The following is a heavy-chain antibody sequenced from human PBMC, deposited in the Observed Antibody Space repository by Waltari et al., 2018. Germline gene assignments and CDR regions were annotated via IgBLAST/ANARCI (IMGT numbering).Heavy chain of an antibody. D-gene: IGHD1-26*01. V-gene: IGHV4-39*07. Sequence: QVQLQESGPGLVKPSETLSLSCTVSGASISTSPYYWGWIRQTPGKGLEWIGNIYSAGYTYYDPSIKSRVTISVDTSKNQFSLKMSSVTAADTAIYYCARVSGGYPVGWIDPWGQGTVVTVSS. CDR3: ARVSGGYPVGWIDP. CDR2: IYSAGYT. J-gene: IGHJ5*02. CDR1: GASISTSPYY.